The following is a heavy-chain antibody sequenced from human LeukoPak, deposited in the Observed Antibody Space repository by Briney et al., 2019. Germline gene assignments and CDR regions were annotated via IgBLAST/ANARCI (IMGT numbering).Heavy chain of an antibody. CDR2: IRYDGSNK. J-gene: IGHJ4*02. CDR3: AKDHHRYCSGGSCSNFDH. V-gene: IGHV3-30*02. D-gene: IGHD2-15*01. Sequence: PGGSLRLSCAASGFTFSSYGMHWVRQAPGKGLEWVAFIRYDGSNKYYADSVKGRFTISRDNSKNTLYLQMNSLRAEDTAVHYCAKDHHRYCSGGSCSNFDHWGQGTLVTVSS. CDR1: GFTFSSYG.